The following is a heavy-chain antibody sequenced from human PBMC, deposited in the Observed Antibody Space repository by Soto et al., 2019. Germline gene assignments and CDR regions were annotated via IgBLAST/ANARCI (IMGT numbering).Heavy chain of an antibody. V-gene: IGHV1-8*01. D-gene: IGHD6-19*01. Sequence: ASVKVSCKASGYTFTSYDINWVRQATGQGLEWMGWMNPNSGNTGYAQKFQGRVTMTRNTSISTAYMELSSLRSEDTAVYYCDSGLYYSYISGRRDMHDAFDIWRQGTMVTVS. CDR3: DSGLYYSYISGRRDMHDAFDI. J-gene: IGHJ3*02. CDR2: MNPNSGNT. CDR1: GYTFTSYD.